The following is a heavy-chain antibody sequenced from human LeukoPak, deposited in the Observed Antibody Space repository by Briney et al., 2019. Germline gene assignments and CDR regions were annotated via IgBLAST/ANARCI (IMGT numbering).Heavy chain of an antibody. J-gene: IGHJ4*02. D-gene: IGHD5-24*01. CDR2: IAYERSNK. Sequence: GGSLRLSCAASGFTFSNYGMHWVRQAPGKGLEWVAVIAYERSNKGYADSVKGRFTIFRDNSKNTLYLQMNSLRVEDTAIYYCAKETTLGDGYNCFFDYWGQGTLVTVSS. CDR1: GFTFSNYG. CDR3: AKETTLGDGYNCFFDY. V-gene: IGHV3-30*18.